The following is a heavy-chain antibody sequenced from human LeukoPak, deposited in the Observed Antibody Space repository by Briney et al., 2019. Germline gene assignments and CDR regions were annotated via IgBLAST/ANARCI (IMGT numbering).Heavy chain of an antibody. CDR3: AQIGINGGDDAFDI. CDR1: RLSLSTRGVP. J-gene: IGHJ3*02. D-gene: IGHD2-21*01. Sequence: SGPTLVNPTQTLTLTCTFSRLSLSTRGVPVAWIRRPPGKALEWLALIYWNDDKRYSPSLKSRLTITKDTSKTQVFLTLTNMDPVDTATYYCAQIGINGGDDAFDIWGQGTMVTVSS. CDR2: IYWNDDK. V-gene: IGHV2-5*01.